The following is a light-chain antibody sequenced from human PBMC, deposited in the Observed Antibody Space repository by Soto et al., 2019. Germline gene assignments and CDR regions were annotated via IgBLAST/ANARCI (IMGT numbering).Light chain of an antibody. Sequence: SALTQPASMSGALGQSITLSCTGTSSDVGGFNYVSWYQQHPGKGPKLMIYEVRNRPSGGSIRFSGSKSGNTASLTISGLQADDEGDYYCSSYTTSSTRVFGGGTKLTVL. CDR1: SSDVGGFNY. CDR3: SSYTTSSTRV. V-gene: IGLV2-14*01. CDR2: EVR. J-gene: IGLJ2*01.